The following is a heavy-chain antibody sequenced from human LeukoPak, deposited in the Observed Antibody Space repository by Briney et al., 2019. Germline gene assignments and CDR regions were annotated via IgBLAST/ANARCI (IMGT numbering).Heavy chain of an antibody. J-gene: IGHJ4*02. Sequence: RGSLRVSCAASGYTFTSYAMSWVRQAPGKGLEWVSAISGSGGSTYYADSLKGRVTISRDNSTNTPYLQMNSLRAEDTAVYYCAKRGGIAARLSLYYFDYWGQGTLVTVSS. CDR3: AKRGGIAARLSLYYFDY. CDR2: ISGSGGST. CDR1: GYTFTSYA. D-gene: IGHD6-6*01. V-gene: IGHV3-23*01.